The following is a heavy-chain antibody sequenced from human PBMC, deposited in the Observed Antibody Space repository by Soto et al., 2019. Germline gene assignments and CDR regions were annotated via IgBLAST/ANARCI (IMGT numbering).Heavy chain of an antibody. Sequence: SETLSLTCTVSGGSISSYYWSWIRQPPGNGLEWIGYIYYSGSTNYNPSLKSRVTISVDSSKNQFSLKLSSVTAADTAVYYCARRTLSSSSWNNFDYWGQGTLVTVSS. V-gene: IGHV4-59*01. CDR1: GGSISSYY. D-gene: IGHD6-13*01. CDR3: ARRTLSSSSWNNFDY. CDR2: IYYSGST. J-gene: IGHJ4*02.